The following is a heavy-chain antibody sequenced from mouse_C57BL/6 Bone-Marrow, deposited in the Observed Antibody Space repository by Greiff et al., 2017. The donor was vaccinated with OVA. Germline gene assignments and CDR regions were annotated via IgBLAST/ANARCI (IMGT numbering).Heavy chain of an antibody. J-gene: IGHJ4*01. CDR2: INPNNGGT. V-gene: IGHV1-22*01. Sequence: VQLQQSGPELVKPGASVKMSCKASGYTFTDYNMHWVKQSHGKSLEWIGYINPNNGGTSYNQKFKGKATVTVNKSSSTAYMELRSLTAEDSAVYYCARSELRLHAMDYWGQGTSVTVSS. CDR1: GYTFTDYN. CDR3: ARSELRLHAMDY. D-gene: IGHD3-2*02.